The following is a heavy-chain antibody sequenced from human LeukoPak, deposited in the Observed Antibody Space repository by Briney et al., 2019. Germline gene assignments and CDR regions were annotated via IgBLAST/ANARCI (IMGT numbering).Heavy chain of an antibody. D-gene: IGHD1-26*01. CDR1: GYTFTSYY. CDR2: VSTYNGNT. V-gene: IGHV1-18*04. Sequence: ASVKVSCKASGYTFTSYYMHWVRQAPGQGLEWMGWVSTYNGNTDYAPKLQDRVTMTTDTSTSTAYMELRSLRSDDTAVYYCARRGGSYSHSDFWGQGTLVTVSS. CDR3: ARRGGSYSHSDF. J-gene: IGHJ4*02.